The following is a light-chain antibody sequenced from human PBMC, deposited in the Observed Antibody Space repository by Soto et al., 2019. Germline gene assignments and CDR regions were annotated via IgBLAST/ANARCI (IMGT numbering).Light chain of an antibody. Sequence: QSALTQPPSASGSPGQSVTISCTGTSSDVGGYKYVSWYQQHPGKAPKLMIFEVSRRPSGVPDRFSGSKSGNTASLTVSGLQAEDEADYYCSSYAGRNTWVFGGGTKLPVL. CDR1: SSDVGGYKY. CDR3: SSYAGRNTWV. J-gene: IGLJ3*02. V-gene: IGLV2-8*01. CDR2: EVS.